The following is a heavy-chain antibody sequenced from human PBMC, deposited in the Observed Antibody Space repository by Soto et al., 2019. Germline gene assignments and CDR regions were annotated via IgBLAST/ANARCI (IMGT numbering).Heavy chain of an antibody. CDR3: ARADCSGGSCYVCGMDV. CDR1: GYTFTSYY. V-gene: IGHV1-46*01. J-gene: IGHJ6*02. Sequence: ASVKVSCKASGYTFTSYYMHWVRQAPGQGLEWMGIINPSGGSTSYAQKFQGRVTMTRDTSTSTVYMELSSLRSEDTAVYYCARADCSGGSCYVCGMDVWGQGTTVTVSS. CDR2: INPSGGST. D-gene: IGHD2-15*01.